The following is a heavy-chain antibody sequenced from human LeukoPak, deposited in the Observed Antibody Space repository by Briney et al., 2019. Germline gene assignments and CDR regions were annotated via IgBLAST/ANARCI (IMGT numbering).Heavy chain of an antibody. V-gene: IGHV3-48*04. J-gene: IGHJ4*02. CDR1: GFTFSSYS. D-gene: IGHD2-2*02. Sequence: GGSLRLSCAASGFTFSSYSMNWVRQAPGKGLEWVSYISSSGSTIYYADSVKGRFTISRDNAKNSLYLQMNSLRAEDTAVYYCARDGDYCSSTSCYTYYFDYWGQGTLVTVSS. CDR3: ARDGDYCSSTSCYTYYFDY. CDR2: ISSSGSTI.